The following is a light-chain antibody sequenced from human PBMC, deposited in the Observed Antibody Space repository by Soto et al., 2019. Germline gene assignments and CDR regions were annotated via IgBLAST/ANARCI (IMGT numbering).Light chain of an antibody. CDR2: GAS. V-gene: IGKV3D-15*01. CDR1: QSVPLN. Sequence: EIVLTQSPGTLSLSPVEIATLSCMASQSVPLNYLAWHQQRPGQAPRLLIYGASTRATGVPARFSGGGSGTEFTLTITSLQSEDFAVYWCQQYNNWPLTFGPGTRLEIK. J-gene: IGKJ5*01. CDR3: QQYNNWPLT.